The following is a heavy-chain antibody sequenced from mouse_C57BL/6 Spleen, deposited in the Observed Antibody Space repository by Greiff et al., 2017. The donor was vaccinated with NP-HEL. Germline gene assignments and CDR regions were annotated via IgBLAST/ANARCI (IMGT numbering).Heavy chain of an antibody. CDR3: ARMYDYDNYYAMDY. D-gene: IGHD2-4*01. Sequence: EVKVEESGGGLVKPGGYLKLSCAASGFTFSDYGMHWVRQAPEKGLEWVAYISSGSSTIYYAETVKGRFTISRDNAKNTLFLQMTSLRSEDTAMYYCARMYDYDNYYAMDYWGQGTSVTVSS. V-gene: IGHV5-17*01. CDR2: ISSGSSTI. J-gene: IGHJ4*01. CDR1: GFTFSDYG.